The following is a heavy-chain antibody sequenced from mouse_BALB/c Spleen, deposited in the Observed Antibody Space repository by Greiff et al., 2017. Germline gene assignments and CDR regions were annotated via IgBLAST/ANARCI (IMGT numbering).Heavy chain of an antibody. J-gene: IGHJ4*01. D-gene: IGHD1-1*01. V-gene: IGHV1S130*01. CDR3: ARWNYYGSSYDAMDY. Sequence: VQLQQSGSVLVRPGASVKLSCKASGYTFTSSWMHWAKQRPGQGLEWIGEIHPNSGNTNYNEKFKGKATLTVDTSSSTAYVDLSSLTSEDSAVYYCARWNYYGSSYDAMDYWGQGTSVTVSS. CDR1: GYTFTSSW. CDR2: IHPNSGNT.